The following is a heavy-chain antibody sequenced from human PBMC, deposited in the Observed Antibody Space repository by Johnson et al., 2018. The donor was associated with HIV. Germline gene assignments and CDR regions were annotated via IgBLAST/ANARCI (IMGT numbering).Heavy chain of an antibody. Sequence: EVRLVESGGGLVQPGGSLRLSCAASGFTFSRYWMSWVRQAPGKGLEWVANIKPDGSEKYYVDSVKGRITISRDNAKNSLYLQMNRLRAEDTAVYYCARGGQLVLDAFDIWGQGTMVTVSS. CDR3: ARGGQLVLDAFDI. J-gene: IGHJ3*02. CDR1: GFTFSRYW. D-gene: IGHD6-6*01. V-gene: IGHV3-7*03. CDR2: IKPDGSEK.